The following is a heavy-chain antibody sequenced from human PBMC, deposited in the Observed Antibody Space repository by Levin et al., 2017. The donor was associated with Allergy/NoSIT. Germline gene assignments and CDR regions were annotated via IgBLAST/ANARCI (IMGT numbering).Heavy chain of an antibody. CDR1: GGSFSGYY. D-gene: IGHD4-11*01. CDR2: INHSGST. Sequence: NASETLSLTCAVYGGSFSGYYWSWIRQPPGKGLEWIGEINHSGSTNYNPSLKSRVTISVDTSKNQFSLKLSSVTAADTAVYYCVPLADDYTGAGWFDPWGQGTLVTVSS. V-gene: IGHV4-34*01. J-gene: IGHJ5*02. CDR3: VPLADDYTGAGWFDP.